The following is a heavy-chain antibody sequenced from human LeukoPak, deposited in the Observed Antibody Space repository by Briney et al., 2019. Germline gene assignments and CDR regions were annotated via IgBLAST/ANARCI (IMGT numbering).Heavy chain of an antibody. CDR3: AREELGSSLGFDP. V-gene: IGHV3-21*01. J-gene: IGHJ5*02. CDR2: ISSSSSSYI. Sequence: GGSLRLSCAASGFTFSSYSMNWVRQAPGKGLEWVSSISSSSSSYIYYADSVKGRFTISRDNAKNSLYLQMNSLRAEDTAVYYCAREELGSSLGFDPWGQGTLVTVSS. CDR1: GFTFSSYS. D-gene: IGHD3-16*01.